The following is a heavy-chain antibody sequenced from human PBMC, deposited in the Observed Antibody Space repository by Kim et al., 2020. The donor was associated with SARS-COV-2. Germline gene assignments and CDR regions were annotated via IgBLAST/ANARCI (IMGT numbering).Heavy chain of an antibody. D-gene: IGHD3-10*01. V-gene: IGHV4-59*01. CDR1: GGSISDYY. CDR2: IYYSGGT. Sequence: SETLSLTCTVSGGSISDYYWSWIRQPPGKGLEWIGYIYYSGGTIYNPSLKSRVTISLEPSNNQFSLRLSSVSAADTAVYYCARERAGYGSADFWGQGTLVTVSS. CDR3: ARERAGYGSADF. J-gene: IGHJ4*02.